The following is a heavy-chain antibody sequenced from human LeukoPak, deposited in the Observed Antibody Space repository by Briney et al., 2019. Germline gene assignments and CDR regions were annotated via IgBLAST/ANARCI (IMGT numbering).Heavy chain of an antibody. D-gene: IGHD2-2*01. CDR2: INTNTGNP. CDR3: ARDGEYCSSTSCRRGSDWFDP. V-gene: IGHV7-4-1*02. J-gene: IGHJ5*02. CDR1: GYTFTSYA. Sequence: ASVKVSCKASGYTFTSYAMNWVRQAPGQGLEWMGWINTNTGNPTYAQGFTGRFVFSLDTSVSTAYLQISSLKAEDTAVYYCARDGEYCSSTSCRRGSDWFDPWGQGTLVTVSS.